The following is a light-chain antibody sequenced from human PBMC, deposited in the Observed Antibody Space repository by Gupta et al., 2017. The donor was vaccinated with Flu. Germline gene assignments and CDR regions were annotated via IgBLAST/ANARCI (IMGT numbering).Light chain of an antibody. V-gene: IGKV3D-20*02. CDR3: QDDNRSCS. J-gene: IGKJ2*04. Sequence: MVLTQSPASLSLPLGDKATLSCRATQSVGRDHLAWYHQKPGQAPRLIVYDAPTRATRVPDRFFGRGAENDFTLTSMRPEAEDSGICYVQDDNRSCSFGQGTKVEIK. CDR1: QSVGRDH. CDR2: DAP.